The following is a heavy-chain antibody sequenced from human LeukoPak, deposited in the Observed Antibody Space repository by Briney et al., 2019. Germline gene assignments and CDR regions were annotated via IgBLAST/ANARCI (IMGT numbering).Heavy chain of an antibody. CDR3: ARPRANVDYYDSSGYLYYFDY. V-gene: IGHV1-69*04. Sequence: SVKVSCKASGGTFSSYAISWVRQAPGQGLEWMGRIIPILGIANYAQKFQGRVTITADKSTSTAYMELSSLRSEDTAVYYCARPRANVDYYDSSGYLYYFDYWGQGTLATVSS. D-gene: IGHD3-22*01. J-gene: IGHJ4*02. CDR1: GGTFSSYA. CDR2: IIPILGIA.